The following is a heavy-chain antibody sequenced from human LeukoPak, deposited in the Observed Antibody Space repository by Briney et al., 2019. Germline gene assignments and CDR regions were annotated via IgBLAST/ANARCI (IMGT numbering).Heavy chain of an antibody. D-gene: IGHD4-17*01. J-gene: IGHJ3*02. Sequence: GGSLRLSCAASGCTFSSYTMHLVRQPPGKGLEYVSAISSNGGSTYYANSVKDRFTISRDNSKNTLYLQMGSVRAEDMAVYYCARTYGDYHDAFDIWGQGTMVTASS. CDR3: ARTYGDYHDAFDI. CDR2: ISSNGGST. V-gene: IGHV3-64*01. CDR1: GCTFSSYT.